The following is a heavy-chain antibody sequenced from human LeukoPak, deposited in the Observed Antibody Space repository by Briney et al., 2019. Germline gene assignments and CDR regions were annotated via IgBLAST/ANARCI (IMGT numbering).Heavy chain of an antibody. CDR2: ISDNELNK. CDR1: GFSFSTYS. D-gene: IGHD3-3*02. V-gene: IGHV3-30*04. Sequence: GKSLRLSCAASGFSFSTYSFHWVRQAPGKGLEWVAVISDNELNKFYADSVKGRFTISRDNSKSTVYLQMNSLRPEDTAVYFCARDDGVDYHFAYFDLWGRGTLVAVSS. CDR3: ARDDGVDYHFAYFDL. J-gene: IGHJ2*01.